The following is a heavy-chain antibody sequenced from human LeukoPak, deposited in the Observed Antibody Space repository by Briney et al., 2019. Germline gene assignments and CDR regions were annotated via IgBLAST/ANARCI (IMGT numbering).Heavy chain of an antibody. CDR2: INTYNGNT. CDR1: GYSFTSYA. J-gene: IGHJ4*02. V-gene: IGHV1-18*01. Sequence: ASVKVSCKASGYSFTSYAISWVRQAPGQGLEWMGWINTYNGNTNYPQNLQGRVTVTTDTSTTTAYMKLRSLRSDDTAVYYCARDLHDTSGCSVYWGQGTLVTVSS. CDR3: ARDLHDTSGCSVY. D-gene: IGHD6-19*01.